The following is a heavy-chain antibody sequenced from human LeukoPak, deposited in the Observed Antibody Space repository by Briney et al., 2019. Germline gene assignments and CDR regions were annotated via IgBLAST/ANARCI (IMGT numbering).Heavy chain of an antibody. CDR2: ISYDGSNK. V-gene: IGHV3-30*18. J-gene: IGHJ4*02. Sequence: GGSLRLSCAASGFTFSSYWMHWVRQAPGKGLEWVAVISYDGSNKYYADSVKGRFTISRDNSKNTLYLQMNSLRAEDTAVYYCAKDLGASSGWSLVFDYWGQGTLVTVSS. CDR1: GFTFSSYW. D-gene: IGHD6-19*01. CDR3: AKDLGASSGWSLVFDY.